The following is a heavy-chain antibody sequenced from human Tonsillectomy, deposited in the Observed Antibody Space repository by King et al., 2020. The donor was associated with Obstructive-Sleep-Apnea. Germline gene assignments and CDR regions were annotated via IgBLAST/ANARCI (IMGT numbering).Heavy chain of an antibody. D-gene: IGHD2-2*01. CDR1: GFSFSDYY. CDR3: ARDGSGGYCNSTSCPLFDY. Sequence: VQLVESGGDLVKPGGSLRLSCAASGFSFSDYYMRWIRQAPGKGLECVSNISISSTYTNYEDSVKGRFTISRDNAKNSLYLQMNSLKADDTAVYYCARDGSGGYCNSTSCPLFDYWGQGTLVTVSS. CDR2: ISISSTYT. J-gene: IGHJ4*02. V-gene: IGHV3-11*06.